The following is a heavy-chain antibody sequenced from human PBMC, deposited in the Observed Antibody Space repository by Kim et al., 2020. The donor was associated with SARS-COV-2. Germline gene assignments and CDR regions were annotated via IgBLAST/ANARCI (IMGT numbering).Heavy chain of an antibody. D-gene: IGHD2-15*01. V-gene: IGHV3-15*01. CDR1: GFSFSNAW. CDR3: STGYGSGGTCLP. Sequence: GGSLRLSCAASGFSFSNAWMSWVRQAPEKGLEWVGRIKSKAAGGTTEYAAPVKGRFTISRDDSKNTLYLEMNSLNTEDTAVYYCSTGYGSGGTCLPWGQGASVTVSS. J-gene: IGHJ6*02. CDR2: IKSKAAGGTT.